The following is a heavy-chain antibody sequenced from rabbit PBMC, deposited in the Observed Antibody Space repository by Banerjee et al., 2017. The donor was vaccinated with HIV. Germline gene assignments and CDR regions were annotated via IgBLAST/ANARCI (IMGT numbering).Heavy chain of an antibody. V-gene: IGHV1S40*01. Sequence: QSLEESGGDLVKPGASLTLTCTASGFSFSSNYWICWVRQAPGKGLEWIACIYTGRGSTYYASWAKGRFTISKTSSTTVTLQMTSLTAADTATYFCARIWDSGWTYFNLWGQGTLVTVS. CDR1: GFSFSSNYW. CDR3: ARIWDSGWTYFNL. J-gene: IGHJ4*01. D-gene: IGHD4-1*01. CDR2: IYTGRGST.